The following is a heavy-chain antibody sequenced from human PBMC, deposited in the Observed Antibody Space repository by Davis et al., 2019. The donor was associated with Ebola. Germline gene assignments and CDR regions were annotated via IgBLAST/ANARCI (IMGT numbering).Heavy chain of an antibody. V-gene: IGHV3-7*01. CDR1: GFTFSSYW. CDR2: IKQDGSEK. CDR3: ASFIYGSGKDYFDY. J-gene: IGHJ4*02. D-gene: IGHD3-10*01. Sequence: GESLKISCAASGFTFSSYWMSWVRQAPGKGLEWVANIKQDGSEKYYVDSVKGRFTISRDNAKNSLYLQMNSLRAEETALYSCASFIYGSGKDYFDYWGQGTLVTVSS.